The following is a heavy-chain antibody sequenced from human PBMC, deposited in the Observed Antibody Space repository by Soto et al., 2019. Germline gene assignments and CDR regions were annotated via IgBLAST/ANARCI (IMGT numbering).Heavy chain of an antibody. CDR3: ARDSRLAVRPLDH. CDR1: GFTFSDYY. J-gene: IGHJ4*02. CDR2: ISGSRSYA. V-gene: IGHV3-11*06. D-gene: IGHD2-15*01. Sequence: GGSLRLFCAASGFTFSDYYMSWIRQAPGKGLEWVSYISGSRSYAKYADSVKGRFTISRDNAKKSLYLQVNSLRAEDTAVYYCARDSRLAVRPLDHWGQGTLVTVSS.